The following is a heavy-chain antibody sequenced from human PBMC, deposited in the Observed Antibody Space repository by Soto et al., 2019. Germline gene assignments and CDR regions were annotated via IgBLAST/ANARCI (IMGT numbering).Heavy chain of an antibody. D-gene: IGHD4-4*01. J-gene: IGHJ6*03. CDR2: IYHSGST. V-gene: IGHV4-4*02. Sequence: PSETLSLTCAVSSGSISSSNWWSWVRQPPGKGLEWIGEIYHSGSTNYNPSLKSRVTISVDKSKNQFSLKLSSVIAADTAVYYFARKWTTVTFGYYYYYMDVWGKGTTVTVSS. CDR3: ARKWTTVTFGYYYYYMDV. CDR1: SGSISSSNW.